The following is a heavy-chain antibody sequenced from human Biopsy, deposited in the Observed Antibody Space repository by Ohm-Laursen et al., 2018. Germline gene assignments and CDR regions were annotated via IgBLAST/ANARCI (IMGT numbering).Heavy chain of an antibody. J-gene: IGHJ3*02. D-gene: IGHD2/OR15-2a*01. Sequence: SDTLSLTCSVSGGSVGDYFLSWIRLVPGKRPEWIGYTYYRGTSENNPSLRSRVTTSVDISRNQFFLNMTSVTGADTAVYYCAAFPFSGGPAFDIWGQGTTVIVSS. CDR2: TYYRGTS. CDR3: AAFPFSGGPAFDI. V-gene: IGHV4-59*02. CDR1: GGSVGDYF.